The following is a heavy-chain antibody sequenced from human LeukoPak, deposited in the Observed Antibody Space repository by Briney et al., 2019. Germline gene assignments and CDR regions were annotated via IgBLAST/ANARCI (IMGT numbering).Heavy chain of an antibody. V-gene: IGHV3-23*01. J-gene: IGHJ4*02. CDR1: GFTFSSYG. CDR3: AKERGHSGDPQDFDY. Sequence: HTGGSLRLSCAASGFTFSSYGMSWVRQAPGKGLEWVSAISGSGGSTYYADSVKGRFTISRDNSKNTLYMQMISLRAEDTAVYYCAKERGHSGDPQDFDYWGQGTLVTVSS. D-gene: IGHD4-17*01. CDR2: ISGSGGST.